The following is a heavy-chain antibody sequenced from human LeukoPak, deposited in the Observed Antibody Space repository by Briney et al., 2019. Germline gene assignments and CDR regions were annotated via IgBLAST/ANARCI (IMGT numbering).Heavy chain of an antibody. J-gene: IGHJ4*02. CDR3: AREGTMIVVVMDY. CDR2: IGSSSSYI. D-gene: IGHD3-22*01. V-gene: IGHV3-21*01. Sequence: GGSLRLSCAASGFTFSSYSMNWVRQAPGKGLEWVSSIGSSSSYIYYADSVKGRFTISRDNAKNSLYLQMNSLRAEDTAVYYCAREGTMIVVVMDYWGQGTLVTVSS. CDR1: GFTFSSYS.